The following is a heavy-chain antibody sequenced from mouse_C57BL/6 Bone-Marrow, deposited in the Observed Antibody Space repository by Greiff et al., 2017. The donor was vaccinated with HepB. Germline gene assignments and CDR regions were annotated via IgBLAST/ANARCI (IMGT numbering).Heavy chain of an antibody. V-gene: IGHV1-42*01. Sequence: QLQQSGPELVKPGASVKISCKASGYSFTGYYMNWVKQSPEKSLEWIGEINPSTGGTTYNQKFKAKATLTVDKSSSTAYMQLKSLTSEDSAVYYCARSVYYDLLDYWGQGTTLTVSS. CDR2: INPSTGGT. CDR3: ARSVYYDLLDY. J-gene: IGHJ2*01. CDR1: GYSFTGYY. D-gene: IGHD2-4*01.